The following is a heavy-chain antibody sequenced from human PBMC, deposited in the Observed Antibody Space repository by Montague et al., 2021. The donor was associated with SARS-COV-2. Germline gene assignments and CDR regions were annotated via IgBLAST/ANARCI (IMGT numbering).Heavy chain of an antibody. V-gene: IGHV4-61*02. Sequence: TLSLTRTVSGGSISRGYYYWSWIRLPAGKGLEWIGRIYRSGSPNYNPSLESRVVLSVDTSRNQFSMKMTSVTAADTAMYYCARGVDTGVVAVTGGFDSWGQGPLVIVSS. CDR1: GGSISRGYYY. D-gene: IGHD5-18*01. CDR3: ARGVDTGVVAVTGGFDS. CDR2: IYRSGSP. J-gene: IGHJ4*02.